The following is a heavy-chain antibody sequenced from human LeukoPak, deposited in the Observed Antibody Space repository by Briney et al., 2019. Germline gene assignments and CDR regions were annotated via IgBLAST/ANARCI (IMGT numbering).Heavy chain of an antibody. J-gene: IGHJ4*02. V-gene: IGHV1-18*01. CDR3: ARDGTLSGSYYNALSKTVVDY. CDR2: ISAYNGNT. D-gene: IGHD3-10*01. Sequence: GESLKISCKASGYTITSYGISWVRQAPGQGLEWMGWISAYNGNTNYAQKLQGRVTMTTDTSTSTAYMELRSLRSDDTAVYYCARDGTLSGSYYNALSKTVVDYWGQGTLVTVSS. CDR1: GYTITSYG.